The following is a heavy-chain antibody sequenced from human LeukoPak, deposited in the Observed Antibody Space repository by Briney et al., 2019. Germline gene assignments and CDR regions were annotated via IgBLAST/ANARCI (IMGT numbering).Heavy chain of an antibody. D-gene: IGHD3-9*01. Sequence: ASVKVSCMASVYTFTNYYMHWVRQPPGQGLEWMGIINPSGGSTSYPQKFQGRVTMTRDTSTSTVYMELSSWRSEDTAVYYWARSIRLTGYLNWGQGTLVTVSS. J-gene: IGHJ4*02. CDR3: ARSIRLTGYLN. V-gene: IGHV1-46*01. CDR2: INPSGGST. CDR1: VYTFTNYY.